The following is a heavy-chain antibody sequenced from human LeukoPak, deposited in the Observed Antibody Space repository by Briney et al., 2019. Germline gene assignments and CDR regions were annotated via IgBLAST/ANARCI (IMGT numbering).Heavy chain of an antibody. CDR1: GFPFSQHG. D-gene: IGHD2-2*01. CDR3: VAVLVPAAFWHFDV. V-gene: IGHV3-33*01. CDR2: IWVDGTRK. Sequence: GGSLRLSCATSGFPFSQHGYHWVRQAPGKGLEWTAIIWVDGTRKYYADSVEGRFTISRDNSKSTLYLQIDSLRPEDTAVYYCVAVLVPAAFWHFDVWGRGTQVTVSP. J-gene: IGHJ2*01.